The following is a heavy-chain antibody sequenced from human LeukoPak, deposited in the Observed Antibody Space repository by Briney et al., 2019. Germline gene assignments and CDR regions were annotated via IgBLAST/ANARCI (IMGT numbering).Heavy chain of an antibody. CDR3: ARGHSPFCGGDCYFYYFDY. V-gene: IGHV1-2*02. CDR1: GYTFTGYY. D-gene: IGHD2-21*02. J-gene: IGHJ4*02. Sequence: ASVKVSCKASGYTFTGYYLHWVRQAPGQGLEWMGWINSNSGGTNSAQRFQGRVTMTRDTSTSTVYMELSSLRSEDTAVYYCARGHSPFCGGDCYFYYFDYWGQGTLVTVSS. CDR2: INSNSGGT.